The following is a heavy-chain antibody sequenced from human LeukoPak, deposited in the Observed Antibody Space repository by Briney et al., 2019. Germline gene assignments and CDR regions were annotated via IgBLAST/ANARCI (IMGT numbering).Heavy chain of an antibody. D-gene: IGHD3-10*01. V-gene: IGHV1-2*02. CDR3: ARVNRALGLLWFGEFRYFDY. CDR1: GYTFTGYY. J-gene: IGHJ4*02. Sequence: GASVKVSCKASGYTFTGYYMHWVRQAPGQGLEWMGWINPNSGGTNYAQKFQGRVTMTRDTSISTAYMELSRLRSDDTAVYYCARVNRALGLLWFGEFRYFDYWGQGTLVTVSS. CDR2: INPNSGGT.